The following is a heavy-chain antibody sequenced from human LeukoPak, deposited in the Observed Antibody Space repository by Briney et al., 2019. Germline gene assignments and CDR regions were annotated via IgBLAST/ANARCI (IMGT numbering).Heavy chain of an antibody. V-gene: IGHV3-23*01. Sequence: GGTLRLSCAASGFIFSSHGMNWVRQAPGKGLEWVSGISPSGDATFYADSVKGRFTISRDNSKNTLYLQMNSLRAEDTAVYYCASRDYYDSSGYYDAFDIWGQGTMVTVSS. J-gene: IGHJ3*02. CDR1: GFIFSSHG. D-gene: IGHD3-22*01. CDR2: ISPSGDAT. CDR3: ASRDYYDSSGYYDAFDI.